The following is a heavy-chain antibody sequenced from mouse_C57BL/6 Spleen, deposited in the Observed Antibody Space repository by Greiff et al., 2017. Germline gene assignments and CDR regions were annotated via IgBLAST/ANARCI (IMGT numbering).Heavy chain of an antibody. V-gene: IGHV1-54*01. CDR1: GYAFTNYL. CDR3: ARLGYYGTPAY. J-gene: IGHJ3*01. CDR2: INPGSGGT. Sequence: QVQLQQSGAELVRPGTSVKVSCKASGYAFTNYLIAWVKQRPGQGLEWIGVINPGSGGTNYNEKFKGKATLTADKSSSTAYMQLSSLTSEDSAVYFCARLGYYGTPAYWGQGTLVTVSA. D-gene: IGHD1-1*01.